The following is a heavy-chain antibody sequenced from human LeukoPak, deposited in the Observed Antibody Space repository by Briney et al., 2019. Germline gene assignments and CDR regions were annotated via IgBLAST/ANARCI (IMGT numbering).Heavy chain of an antibody. CDR1: GDSFSSVTDY. J-gene: IGHJ4*02. D-gene: IGHD6-19*01. V-gene: IGHV4-39*07. CDR3: AGERGEEYSSGWPKRNYLDN. CDR2: GDYSGGT. Sequence: PSETLSLTCTVSGDSFSSVTDYWAWIRQPPGKGLEWIASGDYSGGTYYNPSLEGRVAISADMTKNQFSLKLTSVTGADTAVYYCAGERGEEYSSGWPKRNYLDNWGQGIRVTVSS.